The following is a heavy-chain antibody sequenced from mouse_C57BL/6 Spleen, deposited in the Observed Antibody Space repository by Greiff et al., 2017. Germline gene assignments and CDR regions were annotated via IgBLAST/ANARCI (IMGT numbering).Heavy chain of an antibody. CDR2: ISYDGSN. D-gene: IGHD2-4*01. CDR1: GYSITSGYY. J-gene: IGHJ2*01. Sequence: EVQLQQSGPGLVKPSQSLSLTCSVTGYSITSGYYWNWIRQFPGNKLEWMGYISYDGSNNYNPSLKNRISITRDTSKNQFFLKLNSVTTEDTATYYCAREGYDYGSTYYFDYWGQGTTLTVSS. CDR3: AREGYDYGSTYYFDY. V-gene: IGHV3-6*01.